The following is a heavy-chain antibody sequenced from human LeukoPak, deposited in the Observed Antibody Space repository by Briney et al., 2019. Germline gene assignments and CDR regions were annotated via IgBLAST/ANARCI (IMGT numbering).Heavy chain of an antibody. D-gene: IGHD2-2*01. V-gene: IGHV3-48*03. CDR2: ISSSGSTI. CDR3: AREAQVPAAMGPNYYYYYGMDV. J-gene: IGHJ6*04. Sequence: GSLRLSCAASGFTFSSYEMNWVRQAPGKGLEWVSYISSSGSTIYYADSVKGRFTISRDNAKNSLYLQMNSLRAEDTAVYYCAREAQVPAAMGPNYYYYYGMDVWGKGTTVTVSS. CDR1: GFTFSSYE.